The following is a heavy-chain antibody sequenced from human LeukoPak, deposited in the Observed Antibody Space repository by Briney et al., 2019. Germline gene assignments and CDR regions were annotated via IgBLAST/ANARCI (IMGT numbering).Heavy chain of an antibody. D-gene: IGHD2-21*02. CDR2: IYYSGST. V-gene: IGHV4-59*08. CDR1: GGSVSGYY. J-gene: IGHJ4*02. Sequence: KPSETLSLTCTVSGGSVSGYYWSWIRQPPGRGLEWIGYIYYSGSTNYNPSLKSRVTISVDTSKNQFSLKVGSVTAADTAVYYCARLGCGGDCYNNYFDYWGQGTLVTVSS. CDR3: ARLGCGGDCYNNYFDY.